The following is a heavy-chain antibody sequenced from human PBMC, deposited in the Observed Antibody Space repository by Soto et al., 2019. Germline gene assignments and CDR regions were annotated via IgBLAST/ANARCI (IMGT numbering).Heavy chain of an antibody. CDR3: AKFRDYDFWSGYYTGGTWFDP. J-gene: IGHJ5*02. V-gene: IGHV3-23*01. Sequence: EVQLLESGGGLVQPGGSLRLSCAASGFTFSTYAMSWVRQAPGKGLEWVSAISGSGGTYYADSVKRRFTISRDNSKNTLYLQMNGLRAEDTAVYYCAKFRDYDFWSGYYTGGTWFDPWGQGTLVTVSS. CDR1: GFTFSTYA. CDR2: ISGSGGT. D-gene: IGHD3-3*01.